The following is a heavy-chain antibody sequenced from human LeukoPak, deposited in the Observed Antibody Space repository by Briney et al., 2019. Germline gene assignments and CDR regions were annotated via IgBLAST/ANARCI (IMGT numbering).Heavy chain of an antibody. CDR2: INHSGST. CDR1: GGSFSGYY. CDR3: ARGFHRYSYGFGVYYFDY. J-gene: IGHJ4*02. V-gene: IGHV4-34*01. Sequence: SETLSLTCAVYGGSFSGYYWSWIRQPPGKGLEWIGEINHSGSTNYNPSLKSRVTISVDTSKNQFSLKLSSVTAADTAVHYCARGFHRYSYGFGVYYFDYWGQGTLVTVSS. D-gene: IGHD5-18*01.